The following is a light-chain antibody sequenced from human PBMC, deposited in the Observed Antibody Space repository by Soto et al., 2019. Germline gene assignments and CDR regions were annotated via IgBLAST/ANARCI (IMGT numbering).Light chain of an antibody. J-gene: IGKJ5*01. CDR2: GAS. V-gene: IGKV3-20*01. CDR1: QSVSSSY. Sequence: EIVMTQSPATLSVSPGERATLSCRASQSVSSSYLAWYQQKPGQAPRLLIYGASSRATGIPDRFGGSGSGTDFTLTITRLEPEDFALYYCQQYGGSPITFGLGTRLEIK. CDR3: QQYGGSPIT.